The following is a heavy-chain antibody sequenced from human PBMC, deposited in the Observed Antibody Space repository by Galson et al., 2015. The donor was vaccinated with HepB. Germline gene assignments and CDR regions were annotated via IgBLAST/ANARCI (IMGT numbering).Heavy chain of an antibody. V-gene: IGHV1-3*01. Sequence: SVKVSCKASGYTFTSYAMHWVRQAPGQRLEWMGWINAGNGNTKYSQKFQGRVTITRDTSASTAYMELSSLRSEDTAVYYCARDRLDTYYYDSSGYWGDYWGQGTLVTVSS. CDR2: INAGNGNT. D-gene: IGHD3-22*01. CDR3: ARDRLDTYYYDSSGYWGDY. CDR1: GYTFTSYA. J-gene: IGHJ4*02.